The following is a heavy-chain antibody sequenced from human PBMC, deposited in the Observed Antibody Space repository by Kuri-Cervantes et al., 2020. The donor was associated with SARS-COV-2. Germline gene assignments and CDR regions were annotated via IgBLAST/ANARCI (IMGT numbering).Heavy chain of an antibody. CDR1: GFMFSNAW. CDR3: TTGSVRGQWLEPRRHEGFDL. V-gene: IGHV3-15*01. Sequence: GESLKICCAASGFMFSNAWMSWVRQAPGKGLEWIGRIKSRADGGTRDYVAPVKGRFTLSRDDSTNTLYLQMNSLKTEDTAVYYCTTGSVRGQWLEPRRHEGFDLWGQGTMVTVSS. D-gene: IGHD6-19*01. J-gene: IGHJ3*01. CDR2: IKSRADGGTR.